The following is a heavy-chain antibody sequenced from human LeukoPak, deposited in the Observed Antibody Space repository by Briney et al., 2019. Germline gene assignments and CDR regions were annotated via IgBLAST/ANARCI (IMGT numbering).Heavy chain of an antibody. J-gene: IGHJ6*03. V-gene: IGHV1-69*01. Sequence: SVKVFCKASGGTFSSYAISWVRQAPGQGLEWMGGIIPIFGTANYAQKFQGRVTITADESTSTAYMELSSLRSEDAAVYYCARGWTYCSGGSCYSGHMDVWGKGTTVTVSS. CDR2: IIPIFGTA. D-gene: IGHD2-15*01. CDR3: ARGWTYCSGGSCYSGHMDV. CDR1: GGTFSSYA.